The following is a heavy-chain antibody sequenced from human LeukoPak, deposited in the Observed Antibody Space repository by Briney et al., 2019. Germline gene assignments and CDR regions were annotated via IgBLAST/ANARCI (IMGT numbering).Heavy chain of an antibody. CDR2: IYYSGST. J-gene: IGHJ4*02. Sequence: SETLSLTCTVSGGSISSGGYYWSWIRQHPGKGLEWIGYIYYSGSTYYNPSPKSRVTISVATSTNQFSLNLSSVTAADTAVYYCVRPTEYCSGGSCYPPAYWGQGTLVTVSS. D-gene: IGHD2-15*01. V-gene: IGHV4-31*03. CDR3: VRPTEYCSGGSCYPPAY. CDR1: GGSISSGGYY.